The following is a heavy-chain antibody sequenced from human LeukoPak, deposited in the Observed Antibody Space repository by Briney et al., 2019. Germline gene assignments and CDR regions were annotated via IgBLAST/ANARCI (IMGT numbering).Heavy chain of an antibody. V-gene: IGHV4-59*08. J-gene: IGHJ4*02. CDR2: VYYSGST. CDR1: GVSITNYY. CDR3: AATMVRGVHTHFDY. Sequence: PSETLSLTCTVSGVSITNYYWSWIRQPPGKGLEWIGYVYYSGSTNYNPSLKSRVTISVETSKNQSSQKLSSVTAADTAVYYCAATMVRGVHTHFDYWGQGTLVTVSS. D-gene: IGHD3-10*01.